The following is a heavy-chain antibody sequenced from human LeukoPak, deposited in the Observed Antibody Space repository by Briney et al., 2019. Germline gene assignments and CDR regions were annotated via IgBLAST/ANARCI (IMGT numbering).Heavy chain of an antibody. V-gene: IGHV1-2*02. J-gene: IGHJ4*02. Sequence: XSVKVXCKASGYTFSGYYIHWVRQAPGQGLEWMGWIKPNSGGTNYVQKFQGRVTMTRDTSISTAYMELSRLRSDDTAVYYCARGSIVGATFDYFDYWGQGTLVTVSS. D-gene: IGHD1-26*01. CDR3: ARGSIVGATFDYFDY. CDR2: IKPNSGGT. CDR1: GYTFSGYY.